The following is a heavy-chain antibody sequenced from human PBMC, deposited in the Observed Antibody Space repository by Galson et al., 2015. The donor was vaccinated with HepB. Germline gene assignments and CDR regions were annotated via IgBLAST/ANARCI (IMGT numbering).Heavy chain of an antibody. J-gene: IGHJ5*02. CDR2: ITYNGRVE. Sequence: SLRLSCAASGFTFSSYGMHWVRQAPGKGLEWVAVITYNGRVENYSDSVKGRFTISRDNSKNTLYLQMNSLRAEDTAMNYCAKAGGRYQLLYWFDPWGQGTLVTVSP. V-gene: IGHV3-30*18. D-gene: IGHD2-2*01. CDR1: GFTFSSYG. CDR3: AKAGGRYQLLYWFDP.